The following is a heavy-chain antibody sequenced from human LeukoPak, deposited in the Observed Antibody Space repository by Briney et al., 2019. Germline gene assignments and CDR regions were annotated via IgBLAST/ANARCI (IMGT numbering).Heavy chain of an antibody. J-gene: IGHJ6*02. Sequence: SSETLSLTCTVSGGSISSYYWSWIRQPPGKGLEWIGYIYYSGSTNYNPSLKSRVTISVDTSKNQFSLKLSSVTAADTAVYYCARGDYGDYGDYYYYGMDVWGQGTTVTVSS. CDR1: GGSISSYY. D-gene: IGHD4-17*01. V-gene: IGHV4-59*01. CDR3: ARGDYGDYGDYYYYGMDV. CDR2: IYYSGST.